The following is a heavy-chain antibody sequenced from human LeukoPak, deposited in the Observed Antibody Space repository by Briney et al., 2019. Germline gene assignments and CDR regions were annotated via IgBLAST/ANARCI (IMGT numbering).Heavy chain of an antibody. D-gene: IGHD3-22*01. J-gene: IGHJ4*02. V-gene: IGHV1-46*01. CDR3: ARDCSGRDSSGYQDGFDY. CDR1: GHTFTSYY. Sequence: ASVKVSCKASGHTFTSYYMHWVRQAPGQGLEWMGIINPSGGSTSYAQKFQGRVTMTRDTSTSTVYMELSSLRSEDTAVYYCARDCSGRDSSGYQDGFDYWGQGTLVTVSS. CDR2: INPSGGST.